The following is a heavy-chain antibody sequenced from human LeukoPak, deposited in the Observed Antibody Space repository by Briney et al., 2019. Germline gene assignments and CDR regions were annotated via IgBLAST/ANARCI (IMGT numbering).Heavy chain of an antibody. J-gene: IGHJ6*02. V-gene: IGHV4-31*03. CDR2: IYYSGST. CDR3: ARVRAIAAAAGNSGMDV. D-gene: IGHD6-13*01. CDR1: GGSISSGGGYY. Sequence: PSETLSLTCTVSGGSISSGGGYYWSWIRQHPGKGLEGIGYIYYSGSTYYNPSLKSRVTISVDTSKNQFSLKLSSVTAADTAVYFCARVRAIAAAAGNSGMDVWGQGTTVTVSS.